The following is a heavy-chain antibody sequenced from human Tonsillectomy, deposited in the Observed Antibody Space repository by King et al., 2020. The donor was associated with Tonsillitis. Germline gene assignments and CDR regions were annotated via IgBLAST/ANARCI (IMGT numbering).Heavy chain of an antibody. D-gene: IGHD5-18*01. CDR3: AKEGPSGYNYDYSSYFDY. Sequence: QLQESGPGLVKPSETLFLTCTVSGGSISNYYWSWIRQPPGKGLEWIGFIYYTGSTNYNPSLKSRVSISLDTSKNQFSLRLSSVTAADTAMYYCAKEGPSGYNYDYSSYFDYWGQGTLVTVSS. V-gene: IGHV4-59*12. CDR1: GGSISNYY. J-gene: IGHJ4*02. CDR2: IYYTGST.